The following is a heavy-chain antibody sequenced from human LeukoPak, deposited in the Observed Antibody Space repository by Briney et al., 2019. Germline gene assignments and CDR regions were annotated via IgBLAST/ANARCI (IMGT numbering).Heavy chain of an antibody. V-gene: IGHV1-8*01. CDR2: MNPNSGNT. D-gene: IGHD1-26*01. CDR3: ARGDRKIVGATPGA. J-gene: IGHJ5*02. Sequence: GASVKVSCKASGYTFTSYDINWVRQATGQGLEWMGWMNPNSGNTGYAQKFQGRVTMTRNTSISTAYMELSSLRSEDTDVYYCARGDRKIVGATPGAWGQGTLVTVSS. CDR1: GYTFTSYD.